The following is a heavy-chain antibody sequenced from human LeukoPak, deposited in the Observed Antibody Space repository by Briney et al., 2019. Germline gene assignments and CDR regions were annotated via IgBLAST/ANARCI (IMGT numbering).Heavy chain of an antibody. J-gene: IGHJ3*02. CDR3: AREGRGWAFDI. CDR1: GYSFTDYY. CDR2: INPNSGGT. D-gene: IGHD2-15*01. V-gene: IGHV1-2*02. Sequence: GASVKVSCKASGYSFTDYYMQWVRQAPGQGLEWMGWINPNSGGTKYAQKFQGRVTMTRDTSISTAYMELSRLRSDDTAVYYCAREGRGWAFDIWGQGTMVTVSS.